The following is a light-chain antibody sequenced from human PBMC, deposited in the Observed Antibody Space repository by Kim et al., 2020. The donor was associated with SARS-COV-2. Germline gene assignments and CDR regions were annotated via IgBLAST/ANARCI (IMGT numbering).Light chain of an antibody. V-gene: IGKV1-33*01. CDR3: QQYVNLPYT. Sequence: DVQMTQSPSSLSAYVGDRVTLTCQASQDVSKYVNWYHQKEGKAPELLIYDASTLETGVPPRFDGSGFGTDFTVTISSLQPEDVGTYYCQQYVNLPYTFGQGTKLEI. J-gene: IGKJ2*01. CDR2: DAS. CDR1: QDVSKY.